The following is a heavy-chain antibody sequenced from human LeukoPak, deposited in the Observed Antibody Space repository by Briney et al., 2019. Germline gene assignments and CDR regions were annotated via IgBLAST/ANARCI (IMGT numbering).Heavy chain of an antibody. D-gene: IGHD2-21*02. CDR1: GFTFSGSA. CDR2: IRSKANSYAT. V-gene: IGHV3-73*01. J-gene: IGHJ4*02. Sequence: TGGSLRLSCAASGFTFSGSAMHWVRQASGKGLEWVGRIRSKANSYATSYAASVKGRFTISRDDSKNTAYPQMNSLKTEDTAVYYCTSCGGDCYSGFDYWGQGTLVTVSS. CDR3: TSCGGDCYSGFDY.